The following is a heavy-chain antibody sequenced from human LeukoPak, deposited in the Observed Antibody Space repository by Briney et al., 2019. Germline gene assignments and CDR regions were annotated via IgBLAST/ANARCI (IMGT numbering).Heavy chain of an antibody. D-gene: IGHD3-3*01. CDR2: ISGSAHKI. Sequence: GGSLRLSCVASGITFSNYAVSWVRQAPEKGLDWVSVISGSAHKIRYADSVKGRFTISRDNAKNSLYLQMNSLRAEDTAVYYCARAKGVVMSYYFDYWGQGTLVTVSS. CDR3: ARAKGVVMSYYFDY. J-gene: IGHJ4*02. CDR1: GITFSNYA. V-gene: IGHV3-21*01.